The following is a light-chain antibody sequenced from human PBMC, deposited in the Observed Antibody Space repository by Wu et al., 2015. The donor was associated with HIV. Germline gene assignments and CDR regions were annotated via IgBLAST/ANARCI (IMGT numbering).Light chain of an antibody. V-gene: IGKV1-5*03. CDR1: QNIRTW. CDR3: QKYNTAPWT. Sequence: DIQMTQSPSTLSASVGDRVTITCRASQNIRTWLAWYQQKPGKAPNLLIYKASSLESGVPSRFSGSGSGTEFTLSISSLQPDDFATYYCQKYNTAPWTFGQGTKVEMK. CDR2: KAS. J-gene: IGKJ1*01.